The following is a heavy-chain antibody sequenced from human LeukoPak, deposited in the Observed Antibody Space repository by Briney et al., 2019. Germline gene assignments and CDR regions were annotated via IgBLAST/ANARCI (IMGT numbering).Heavy chain of an antibody. J-gene: IGHJ6*03. Sequence: GGSLRLSCEASGFTFSTHWMSWVRQAPGKGLEWVANMKQDGSDKYYVDSVKGRFTISRDNAKNSLYLQMNSLRAEDTAVYYCAAIRGSGPFYYYMDVWGKGTTVTVSS. CDR1: GFTFSTHW. CDR3: AAIRGSGPFYYYMDV. V-gene: IGHV3-7*01. CDR2: MKQDGSDK. D-gene: IGHD3-10*01.